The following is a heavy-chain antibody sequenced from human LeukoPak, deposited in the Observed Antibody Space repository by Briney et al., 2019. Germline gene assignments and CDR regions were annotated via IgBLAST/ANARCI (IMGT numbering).Heavy chain of an antibody. CDR1: GFTFDDYG. J-gene: IGHJ3*02. CDR3: AREPHGSGSYGAFDI. Sequence: GGSLRLSCAASGFTFDDYGMSWVRQAPGKGLEWVSGINWNGGSTGYADSVKGRFTISRDNAKNSLYLQMNSLRAEDTALYYCAREPHGSGSYGAFDIWGQGTMVTVSS. V-gene: IGHV3-20*04. CDR2: INWNGGST. D-gene: IGHD3-10*01.